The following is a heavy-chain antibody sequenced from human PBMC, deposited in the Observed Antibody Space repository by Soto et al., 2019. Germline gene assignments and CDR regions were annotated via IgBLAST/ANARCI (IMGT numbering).Heavy chain of an antibody. CDR2: IIPIFGTA. J-gene: IGHJ4*02. Sequence: SWKVSCKASGGTFSSYAISWVRQAPGQGLEWMGGIIPIFGTANYAQKCQGRVTITADESTSTAYMELSSLRSEDTAVYYCARDLGYDFWSGNLDYWGQGTLVTVSS. CDR1: GGTFSSYA. CDR3: ARDLGYDFWSGNLDY. D-gene: IGHD3-3*01. V-gene: IGHV1-69*13.